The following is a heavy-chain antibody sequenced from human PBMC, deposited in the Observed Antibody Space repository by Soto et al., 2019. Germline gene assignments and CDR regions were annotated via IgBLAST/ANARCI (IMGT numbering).Heavy chain of an antibody. CDR1: GYDFATFS. Sequence: PGEPLKISCAGSGYDFATFSIGWVRQMPGKGLEWMGIIFPADSDTRYIPSFQGQVTISVDKSISTAYLQWSSLKASDTAMYYCATPYGGFYNWGQGTLVTISS. J-gene: IGHJ4*02. D-gene: IGHD4-17*01. CDR3: ATPYGGFYN. CDR2: IFPADSDT. V-gene: IGHV5-51*01.